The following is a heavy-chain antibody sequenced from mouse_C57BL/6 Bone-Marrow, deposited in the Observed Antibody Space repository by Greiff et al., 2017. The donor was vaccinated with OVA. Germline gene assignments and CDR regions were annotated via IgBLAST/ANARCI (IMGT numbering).Heavy chain of an antibody. J-gene: IGHJ1*03. CDR3: ARRTSLPIYDGYYGWYFDV. V-gene: IGHV1-54*01. Sequence: VQLQQSGAELVRPGTSVKVSCKASGYAFTNYLIEWVKQRPGQGLEWIGVINPGSGGTNYNEKFKGKATLTADKSSSTAYMQLSSLTSEDSAVYFCARRTSLPIYDGYYGWYFDVWGTGTTVTVSS. D-gene: IGHD2-3*01. CDR1: GYAFTNYL. CDR2: INPGSGGT.